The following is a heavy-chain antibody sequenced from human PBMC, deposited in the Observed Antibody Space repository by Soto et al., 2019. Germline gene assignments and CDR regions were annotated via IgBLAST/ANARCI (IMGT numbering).Heavy chain of an antibody. CDR2: ISGTGDST. V-gene: IGHV3-23*01. CDR3: AKYAGNYYHFYYMDV. D-gene: IGHD6-13*01. Sequence: EVQLLESGGGLVQPGGSLRLSCAGSEFTSSRYALSWVRQAPGKGLEWVSGISGTGDSTYYADSVKGRFTVSRDNSKNTLYLQMHSLRAEDTAVYYCAKYAGNYYHFYYMDVWGKGTTVTVSS. J-gene: IGHJ6*03. CDR1: EFTSSRYA.